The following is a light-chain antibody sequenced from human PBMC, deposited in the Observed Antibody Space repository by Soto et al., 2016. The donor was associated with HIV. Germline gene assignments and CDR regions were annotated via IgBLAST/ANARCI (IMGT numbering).Light chain of an antibody. J-gene: IGKJ2*01. V-gene: IGKV1-17*01. CDR3: QQFGNKPYT. CDR1: QGITSD. Sequence: DIQMTQSPSSLSASIEDRVTITCRASQGITSDLGWYQQKPGKAPERLIYSASSLQNGVPSRFSGSGSGTEFTLSINSLQPDDFATYYCQQFGNKPYTFGQGTKLEIK. CDR2: SAS.